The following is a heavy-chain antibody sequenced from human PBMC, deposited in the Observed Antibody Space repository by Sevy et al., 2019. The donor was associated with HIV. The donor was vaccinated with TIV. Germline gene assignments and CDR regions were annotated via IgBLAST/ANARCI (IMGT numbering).Heavy chain of an antibody. J-gene: IGHJ4*02. D-gene: IGHD1-26*01. CDR2: ISFSSNYT. Sequence: GGSLRLSCSASGFTFSDYYMNWIRQAPGKGLEWISYISFSSNYTMYADSVTCRFTISRDNAKNSLYLQMNSLRAEDTAVYYCARGLVGANLGTDYWGQGSLVTVSS. CDR3: ARGLVGANLGTDY. V-gene: IGHV3-11*06. CDR1: GFTFSDYY.